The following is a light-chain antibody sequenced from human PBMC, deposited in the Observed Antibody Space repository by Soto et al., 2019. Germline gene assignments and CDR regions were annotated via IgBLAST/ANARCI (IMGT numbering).Light chain of an antibody. Sequence: DVQMTKSPSLMSASEGDRVTITCRASQSISSKLAWYQQKVGRVPKLLIYEASNLESGVPSRFSGSGSGTQFTLTISSLQPDDFATYYCQQYDTYQGTFGQGTKVDIK. J-gene: IGKJ1*01. CDR1: QSISSK. V-gene: IGKV1-5*03. CDR3: QQYDTYQGT. CDR2: EAS.